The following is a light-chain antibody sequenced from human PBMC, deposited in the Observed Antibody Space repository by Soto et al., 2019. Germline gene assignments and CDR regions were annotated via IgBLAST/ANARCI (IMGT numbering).Light chain of an antibody. Sequence: AIQITQSPSSLSASVGDRVTITCRASQGIRNDLGWYQQKTGQAPNILIYAASSLQSGVPSRFRGSGSGTVFTLTLSRLQPEDFATYYCLQDNSYSEAFGQGTKVDIK. CDR1: QGIRND. V-gene: IGKV1-6*01. CDR3: LQDNSYSEA. J-gene: IGKJ1*01. CDR2: AAS.